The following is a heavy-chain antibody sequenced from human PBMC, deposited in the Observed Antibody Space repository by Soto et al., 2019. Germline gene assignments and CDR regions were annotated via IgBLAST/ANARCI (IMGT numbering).Heavy chain of an antibody. CDR1: GYSFATYG. J-gene: IGHJ4*02. D-gene: IGHD3-22*01. CDR3: ATEPIYYNDGSGYYPLGH. Sequence: ASVKVSCKASGYSFATYGFSWVRQAPGQGLECVGWISAHNGDTHYSQKFQGRVTLTTDTSTNTGYMELRSLTSDDTAVYFCATEPIYYNDGSGYYPLGHWGQGTLVTVYS. CDR2: ISAHNGDT. V-gene: IGHV1-18*04.